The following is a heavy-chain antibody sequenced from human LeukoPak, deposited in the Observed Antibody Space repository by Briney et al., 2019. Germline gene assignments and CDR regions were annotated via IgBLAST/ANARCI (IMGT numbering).Heavy chain of an antibody. CDR3: ARAVEGGYSSSWGYYYYMDV. J-gene: IGHJ6*03. CDR1: GGSFSGYY. D-gene: IGHD1-26*01. CDR2: IYYTGST. V-gene: IGHV4-59*01. Sequence: SETLSLPCAVYGGSFSGYYWSWIRQPPGKGLEWIGYIYYTGSTTYNPSLRGRVTISVDTSKKQFSLKMNSVTAADTAVYYCARAVEGGYSSSWGYYYYMDVWGKGTTVTVSS.